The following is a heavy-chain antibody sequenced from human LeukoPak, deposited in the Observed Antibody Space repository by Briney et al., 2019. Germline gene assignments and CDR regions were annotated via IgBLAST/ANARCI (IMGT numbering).Heavy chain of an antibody. Sequence: SVKLSCNVSGYSLTELSMDCVRHAPGKGLEWMGGFDPEEEDTIYAQKFQGRVHMTEETSTDTAYMALSSLRSEDTAVYYCATNSGSYFLYWGHGTLVSVSS. CDR1: GYSLTELS. CDR2: FDPEEEDT. J-gene: IGHJ4*01. CDR3: ATNSGSYFLY. V-gene: IGHV1-24*01. D-gene: IGHD1-26*01.